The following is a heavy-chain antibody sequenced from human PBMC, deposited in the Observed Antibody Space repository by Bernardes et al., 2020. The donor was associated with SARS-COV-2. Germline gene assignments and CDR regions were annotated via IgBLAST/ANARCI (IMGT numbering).Heavy chain of an antibody. Sequence: GGSLRLSCAASGFTVNTYAMTWVRQAPGKGLEWVSIVSGSETKTYYADSVKGRFTISRDNSMNKVYLQMNSLTAEDTAVYYCAKALTSDVWCSYYGTNYHYGIDVWGQGTTVTVSS. CDR1: GFTVNTYA. V-gene: IGHV3-23*01. CDR3: AKALTSDVWCSYYGTNYHYGIDV. D-gene: IGHD3-3*01. CDR2: VSGSETKT. J-gene: IGHJ6*02.